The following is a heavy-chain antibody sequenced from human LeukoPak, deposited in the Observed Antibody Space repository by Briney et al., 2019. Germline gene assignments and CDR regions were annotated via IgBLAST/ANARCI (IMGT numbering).Heavy chain of an antibody. J-gene: IGHJ4*02. CDR3: ARETSGHHDY. CDR2: IWYDGNNK. D-gene: IGHD3-10*01. V-gene: IGHV3-33*08. CDR1: GFTFSSYA. Sequence: PGGSLRLSCSASGFTFSSYAMHWVRQAPGKGLEWVAVIWYDGNNKYYADSVKGRFTISRDNSKNTVYLQMNSLRAEDTAVYYCARETSGHHDYWGQGTLVTVS.